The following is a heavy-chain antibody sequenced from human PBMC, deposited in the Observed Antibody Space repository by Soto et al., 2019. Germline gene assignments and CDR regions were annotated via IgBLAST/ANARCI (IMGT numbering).Heavy chain of an antibody. CDR2: INPSGGST. CDR3: ARSGYYDSSGYYYYGMDV. Sequence: QVQLVQSGAEVKKPGASVKDSCKASGYTFTSYYMHWVRQDPGQGLEWMGIINPSGGSTSYAQKFQGRVTMTRDTSTSTVYMELSSLRSEDTAVYYCARSGYYDSSGYYYYGMDVWGQGTTVTVSS. V-gene: IGHV1-46*01. D-gene: IGHD3-22*01. J-gene: IGHJ6*02. CDR1: GYTFTSYY.